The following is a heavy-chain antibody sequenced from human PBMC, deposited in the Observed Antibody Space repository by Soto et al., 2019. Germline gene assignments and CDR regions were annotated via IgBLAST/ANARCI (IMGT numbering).Heavy chain of an antibody. CDR3: ARGGLRIAARREGGWFDP. CDR2: IYYSGST. CDR1: GGSISSGGYY. V-gene: IGHV4-31*03. J-gene: IGHJ5*02. D-gene: IGHD6-6*01. Sequence: LSLTCTVSGGSISSGGYYWSWIRQHPGKGLEWIGYIYYSGSTYYNPSLKSRVTISVDTSKNQFSLKLSSVTAADTAVYYCARGGLRIAARREGGWFDPWGQGTQVTVSS.